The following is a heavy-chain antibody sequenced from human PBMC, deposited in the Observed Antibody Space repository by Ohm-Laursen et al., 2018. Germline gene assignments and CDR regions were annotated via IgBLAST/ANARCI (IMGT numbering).Heavy chain of an antibody. J-gene: IGHJ4*02. D-gene: IGHD3-3*01. Sequence: SDTLSLTCTVSGGSISSYYWSWIRQPAGKGLEWIGRIYTSGSTNYNPSLRSRVTMSVDTSKNQFSLKLGSVTAADTAVYYCARIGYDSMLDYWGQGTLVTVSS. V-gene: IGHV4-4*07. CDR2: IYTSGST. CDR1: GGSISSYY. CDR3: ARIGYDSMLDY.